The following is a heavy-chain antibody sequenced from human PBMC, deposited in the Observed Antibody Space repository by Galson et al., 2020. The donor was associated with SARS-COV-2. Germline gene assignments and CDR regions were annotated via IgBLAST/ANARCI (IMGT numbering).Heavy chain of an antibody. Sequence: KMSGPTMVNPTQTLTMTSTYSGFSLSPSGVGVGWIRQPPGKALAWLALIYWDDDQRYSPSLKSRITITKDTSKNQVVLTMTNMDPVDTATYYCARQRDNWNYDGYDGMDVWGQGTTGTVSS. CDR3: ARQRDNWNYDGYDGMDV. D-gene: IGHD1-7*01. J-gene: IGHJ6*02. V-gene: IGHV2-5*02. CDR1: GFSLSPSGVG. CDR2: IYWDDDQ.